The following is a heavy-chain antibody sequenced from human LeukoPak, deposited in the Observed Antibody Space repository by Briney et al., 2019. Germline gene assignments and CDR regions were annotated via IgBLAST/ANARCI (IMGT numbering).Heavy chain of an antibody. CDR1: GFTFSRHA. CDR3: ARATDYYGSGSYLPLYYFYGMDV. J-gene: IGHJ6*04. D-gene: IGHD3-10*01. CDR2: ISYDGSDE. V-gene: IGHV3-30*04. Sequence: GRSLRLSCAASGFTFSRHAMHWVRQSPGKGLEWVAIISYDGSDEYIADSVKGRFSISRDNSRSTLDLQMNSLTTEDTALYYCARATDYYGSGSYLPLYYFYGMDVWGKGTAVIVSS.